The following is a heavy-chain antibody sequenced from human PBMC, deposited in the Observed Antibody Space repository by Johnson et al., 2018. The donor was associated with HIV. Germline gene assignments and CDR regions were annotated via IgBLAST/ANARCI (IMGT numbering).Heavy chain of an antibody. CDR1: GFTFSSYD. CDR3: AGENGGGAFNI. Sequence: VQLVESGGGLVQPGGSLRLSCAASGFTFSSYDMHWVRQATGKGLEWVSAIGTAGDTYYPGSVKGRFTIYRENAKNSLYLQMNSLRAGDTAVYYCAGENGGGAFNIWGQGTMVTVSS. CDR2: IGTAGDT. D-gene: IGHD3-10*01. V-gene: IGHV3-13*01. J-gene: IGHJ3*02.